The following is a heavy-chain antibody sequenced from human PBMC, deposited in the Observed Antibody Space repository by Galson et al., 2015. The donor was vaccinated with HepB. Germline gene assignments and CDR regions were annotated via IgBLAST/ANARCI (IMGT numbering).Heavy chain of an antibody. CDR3: ATSRDRLQRPYYGMDV. CDR1: GGTFSSYT. CDR2: FDPEDGET. Sequence: SVKVSCKASGGTFSSYTISWVRQAPGKGLEWMGGFDPEDGETIYAQKFQGRVTMTEDTSTDTAYMELSSLRSEDTAVYYCATSRDRLQRPYYGMDVWGQGTTVTVSS. J-gene: IGHJ6*02. D-gene: IGHD3-9*01. V-gene: IGHV1-24*01.